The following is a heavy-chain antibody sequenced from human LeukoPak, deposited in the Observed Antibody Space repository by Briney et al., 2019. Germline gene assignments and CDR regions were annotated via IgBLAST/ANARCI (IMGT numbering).Heavy chain of an antibody. J-gene: IGHJ6*02. Sequence: ASVKVSCKASGYTFTGYYMHWVRQATGQGLEWMGWMNPNSGNTGYAQKFQGRVTMTRNTSISTAYMELSSLRSEDTAVYYCARNPSYYGMDVWGQGTTVTVSS. CDR2: MNPNSGNT. V-gene: IGHV1-8*02. CDR1: GYTFTGYY. CDR3: ARNPSYYGMDV.